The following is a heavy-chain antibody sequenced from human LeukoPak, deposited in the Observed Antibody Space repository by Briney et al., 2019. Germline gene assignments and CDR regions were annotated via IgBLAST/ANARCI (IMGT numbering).Heavy chain of an antibody. Sequence: ASVKVSCKASGGTFSSYAISWVRQAPGQGLEWMGWISAYNGNTNYAQKLQGRVTMTTDTSTSTAYMELRSLRSDDTAVYYCAIKDSSGAYGYWGQGTLVTVSS. V-gene: IGHV1-18*01. J-gene: IGHJ4*02. CDR2: ISAYNGNT. CDR1: GGTFSSYA. CDR3: AIKDSSGAYGY. D-gene: IGHD3-22*01.